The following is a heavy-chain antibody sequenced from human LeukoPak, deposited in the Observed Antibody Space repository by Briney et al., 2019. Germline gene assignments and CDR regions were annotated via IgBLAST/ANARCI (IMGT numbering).Heavy chain of an antibody. Sequence: SETLSLTYAVYGGSFSGYYWSWIRQPLGKGLEWIGEINNSGSTNYNPSLKSRVTISVDTSKNQFSLKLSSVTAADTAVYYCASRRIYDFWSGYYQGIDVWGKGTTVTVSS. D-gene: IGHD3-3*01. V-gene: IGHV4-34*01. CDR3: ASRRIYDFWSGYYQGIDV. J-gene: IGHJ6*04. CDR1: GGSFSGYY. CDR2: INNSGST.